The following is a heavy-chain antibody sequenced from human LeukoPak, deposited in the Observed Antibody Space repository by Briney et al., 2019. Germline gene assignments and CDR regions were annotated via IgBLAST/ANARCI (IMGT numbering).Heavy chain of an antibody. V-gene: IGHV1-24*01. D-gene: IGHD5-18*01. CDR1: GYTLTELS. CDR2: FDPEDGET. J-gene: IGHJ4*02. Sequence: ASEKVSCKVSGYTLTELSMHWVRQAPGKGLEWMGGFDPEDGETIYAQKFQGRVTMTEDTSTDTAYMELSSLRSEDTAVYYCATELWIQLWPPPFAYWGQGTLVTVSS. CDR3: ATELWIQLWPPPFAY.